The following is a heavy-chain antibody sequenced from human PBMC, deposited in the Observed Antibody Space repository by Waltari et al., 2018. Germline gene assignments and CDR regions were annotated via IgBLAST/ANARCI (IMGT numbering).Heavy chain of an antibody. Sequence: QVQLVQSGAEVKKPGASVKVSCKASGYTFTSYAMHWVRQAPGQRLEWMGWINAGNGNTKYSQKFQGRVTITRDTSASTAYMELSSLRSEDTAVYYCARGPSSLPYFDYWGQGTLVTVSS. D-gene: IGHD2-2*01. CDR3: ARGPSSLPYFDY. CDR1: GYTFTSYA. J-gene: IGHJ4*02. V-gene: IGHV1-3*01. CDR2: INAGNGNT.